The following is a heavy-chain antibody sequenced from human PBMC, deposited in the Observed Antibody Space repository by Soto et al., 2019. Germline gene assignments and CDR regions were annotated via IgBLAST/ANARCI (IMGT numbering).Heavy chain of an antibody. CDR3: ARDLYSSSWYGYYYYYYGMDV. Sequence: QVQLVQSGAEVKKPGASVKVSCKASGYTFTSYGISWVRQAPGQGLEWMGWISAYNGNTNYAQKLPGRVTMTPDTSTSTAYMELRSLRSDDTAVYYCARDLYSSSWYGYYYYYYGMDVWGQGTKVTVSS. J-gene: IGHJ6*02. V-gene: IGHV1-18*04. CDR1: GYTFTSYG. D-gene: IGHD6-13*01. CDR2: ISAYNGNT.